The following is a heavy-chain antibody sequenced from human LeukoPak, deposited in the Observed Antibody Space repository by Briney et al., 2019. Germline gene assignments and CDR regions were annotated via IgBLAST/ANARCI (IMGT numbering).Heavy chain of an antibody. CDR2: TYYRSKWYN. CDR1: GDSVSSNSAA. D-gene: IGHD3-10*01. V-gene: IGHV6-1*01. CDR3: ARVGSEYYYGSGTYFDY. J-gene: IGHJ4*02. Sequence: SQTLSLTCAISGDSVSSNSAAWNWIRQSPSRGLEWLGRTYYRSKWYNDYAVSVKSRITINPDTSKNQFSLQLNPVTPEDTAVYYCARVGSEYYYGSGTYFDYWGQGTLVTVSS.